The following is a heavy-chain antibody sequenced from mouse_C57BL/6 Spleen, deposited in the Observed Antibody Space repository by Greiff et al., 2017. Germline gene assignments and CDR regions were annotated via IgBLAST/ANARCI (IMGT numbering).Heavy chain of an antibody. D-gene: IGHD3-2*02. Sequence: QVQLQQPGAELVMPGASVKLSCKASGYTFTSYWMNWVKQRPGQGLEWIGEIDPSDSYTNYNQKFKGKSTLTVDKSSSTAYMQLSSLTSEDSAVYYCAREQLRSFAYWGQGTLVTVSA. V-gene: IGHV1-69*01. J-gene: IGHJ3*01. CDR2: IDPSDSYT. CDR3: AREQLRSFAY. CDR1: GYTFTSYW.